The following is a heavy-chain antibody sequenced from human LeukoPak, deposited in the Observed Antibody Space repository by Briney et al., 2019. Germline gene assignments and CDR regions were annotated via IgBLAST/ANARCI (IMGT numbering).Heavy chain of an antibody. J-gene: IGHJ4*02. CDR1: GFTFSDYW. D-gene: IGHD6-13*01. V-gene: IGHV3-21*06. Sequence: PGGSLTLSCAASGFTFSDYWMHWVRQAPGKGLEWVSSISSSSRHIYYADSMRGRFTISRDNAKNSLYLQMNSLKPEDTAVYYCARVAEAAAFDSWGQGTLVTVSS. CDR2: ISSSSRHI. CDR3: ARVAEAAAFDS.